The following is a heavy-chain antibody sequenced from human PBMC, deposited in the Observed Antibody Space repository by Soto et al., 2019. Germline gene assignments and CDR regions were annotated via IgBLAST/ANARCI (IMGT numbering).Heavy chain of an antibody. CDR1: GFTFSSYA. D-gene: IGHD4-17*01. CDR2: VSGSGVST. CDR3: AIVFLYGDYVSYFDF. Sequence: GGSLRLSCAASGFTFSSYAMSWVRQAPGKGLEWVSVVSGSGVSTHYVDSVKGRFTISRDNSKNQLYLQMNSLRAEDTAVYYCAIVFLYGDYVSYFDFWGQGTLVTVSS. V-gene: IGHV3-23*01. J-gene: IGHJ4*02.